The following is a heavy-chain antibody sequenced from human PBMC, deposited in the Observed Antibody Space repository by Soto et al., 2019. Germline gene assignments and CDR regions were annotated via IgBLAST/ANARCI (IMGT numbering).Heavy chain of an antibody. J-gene: IGHJ3*02. CDR2: IYYSGST. V-gene: IGHV4-31*03. D-gene: IGHD3-9*01. Sequence: QVQLQESGPGLVKPSQTLSLTCTVSGGSISSGGYYWSWIRQHPGKGLEWIGYIYYSGSTYYNPSLKSRVTISVDTSKNQFSLKLSSVTAADTAVYYCARDPRDYDILTGYYPDDAFDIWGQGTMVTVSS. CDR3: ARDPRDYDILTGYYPDDAFDI. CDR1: GGSISSGGYY.